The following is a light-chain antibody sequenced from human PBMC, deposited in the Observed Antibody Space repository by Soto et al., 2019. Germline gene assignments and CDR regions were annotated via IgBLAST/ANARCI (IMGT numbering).Light chain of an antibody. V-gene: IGKV1-27*01. CDR2: TSS. J-gene: IGKJ4*01. Sequence: IQMTQSPSSLSASLGDRVTITCRASQGIGNYLAWYQQKPGKVPKLLIYTSSTLQSGVPSRFSVSVSGTDGTLTISHLKQEDGSTYDCQQLNSYTLTFGGGTKVDIK. CDR3: QQLNSYTLT. CDR1: QGIGNY.